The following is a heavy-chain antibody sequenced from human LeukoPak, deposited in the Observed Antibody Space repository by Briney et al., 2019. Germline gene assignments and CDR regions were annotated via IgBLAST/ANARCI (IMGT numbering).Heavy chain of an antibody. CDR1: GGSSVSSGGYY. V-gene: IGHV4-31*03. CDR3: VREGEYGEDYY. D-gene: IGHD4-17*01. CDR2: FYHRA. Sequence: PSETLSLTCTVSGGSSVSSGGYYWTWIRQHPEKGLEWIGYFYHRASYNPSLKGRVTISIDTSKNQSSLRLTSVTAADTALYYCVREGEYGEDYYWGQGIQVIVSA. J-gene: IGHJ4*02.